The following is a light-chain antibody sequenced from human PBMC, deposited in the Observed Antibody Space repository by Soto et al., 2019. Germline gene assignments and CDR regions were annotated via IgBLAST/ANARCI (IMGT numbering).Light chain of an antibody. CDR2: DAS. CDR3: QQRRDWPLT. J-gene: IGKJ4*01. V-gene: IGKV3-11*01. CDR1: QSLNSY. Sequence: EIVLTQSPATLSLSPGERATLSCRASQSLNSYLAWFQQKPGQAPRLLIFDASNRATGIPARFSGSGSGTDFTLNISSLEPEDFAVYYCQQRRDWPLTFGGGTKVEIK.